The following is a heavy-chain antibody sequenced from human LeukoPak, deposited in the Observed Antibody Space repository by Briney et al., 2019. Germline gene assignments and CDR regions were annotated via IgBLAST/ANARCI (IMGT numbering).Heavy chain of an antibody. D-gene: IGHD6-13*01. CDR1: GDSISSGGFY. Sequence: SETLSLTCTVSGDSISSGGFYWGWVRQPPGKGLDWVGNIYYSGTTYYSPSLKSRVTISADASNNQFSLKLSSVTAADTAVYYCARHVFHSSTSYGPIDYWGQGTLVTVSA. CDR3: ARHVFHSSTSYGPIDY. V-gene: IGHV4-39*01. CDR2: IYYSGTT. J-gene: IGHJ4*02.